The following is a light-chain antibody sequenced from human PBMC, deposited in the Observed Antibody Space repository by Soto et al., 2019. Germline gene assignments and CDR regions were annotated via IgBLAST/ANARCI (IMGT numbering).Light chain of an antibody. CDR2: AAS. Sequence: AIQMSQSPSSLSASVGDRVTITCRASQDIRNDLGWYQQKPGKAPNLLIYAASTLQIGVPSRFSGSGSGTDFTLTISSLQPEDFATYYCLQGYNFPHTFGPGTKVDIK. CDR1: QDIRND. V-gene: IGKV1-6*01. J-gene: IGKJ3*01. CDR3: LQGYNFPHT.